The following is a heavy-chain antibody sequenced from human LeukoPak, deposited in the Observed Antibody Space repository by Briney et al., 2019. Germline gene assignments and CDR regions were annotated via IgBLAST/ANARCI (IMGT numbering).Heavy chain of an antibody. V-gene: IGHV3-7*03. D-gene: IGHD3-10*01. J-gene: IGHJ4*02. CDR3: ARGRRHYGSGSYPVDY. Sequence: GGSLRLSCAASGFTFSSYWMSWVRQAPGKGLEWVANIKQDGSEKYYVDSVKGRFTISRDNAKNSLYLQMNSLRAEDTAVYYCARGRRHYGSGSYPVDYWGQGTLATVSS. CDR1: GFTFSSYW. CDR2: IKQDGSEK.